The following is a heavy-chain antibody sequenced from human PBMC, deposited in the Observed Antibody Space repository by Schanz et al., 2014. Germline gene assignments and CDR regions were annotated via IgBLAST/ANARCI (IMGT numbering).Heavy chain of an antibody. V-gene: IGHV3-23*04. D-gene: IGHD5-18*01. Sequence: VASGGGLVQPGGSLRLSCVASGFTFFGSFAMSCVRQAPGKGLEWVSGMSGSGSTADYADSVKGRFTISRDNSRKTLYLQMNSLRADDTAVYYCAKYGGGYSYGFVEYWGQGILVTVSS. J-gene: IGHJ4*02. CDR3: AKYGGGYSYGFVEY. CDR1: GFTFFGSFA. CDR2: MSGSGSTA.